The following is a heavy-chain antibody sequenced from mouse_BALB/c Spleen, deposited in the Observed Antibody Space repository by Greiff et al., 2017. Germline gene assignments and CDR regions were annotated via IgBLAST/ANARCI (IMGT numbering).Heavy chain of an antibody. V-gene: IGHV2-2*02. D-gene: IGHD1-1*01. Sequence: VQLQQSGPGLVQPSQSLSITCTVSGFSLTSYGVHWVRQSPGKGLEWLGVIWSGGSTDYNAAFISRLSISKDNSKSQVFFKMNSLQANDTAIYYCARNYYGSSPRFAYWGQGTLVTVSA. CDR1: GFSLTSYG. J-gene: IGHJ3*01. CDR3: ARNYYGSSPRFAY. CDR2: IWSGGST.